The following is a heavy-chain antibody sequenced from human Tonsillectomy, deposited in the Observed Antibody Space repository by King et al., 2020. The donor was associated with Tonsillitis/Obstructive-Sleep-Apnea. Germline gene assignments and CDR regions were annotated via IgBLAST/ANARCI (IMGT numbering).Heavy chain of an antibody. CDR1: GFTFSSYE. D-gene: IGHD5-18*01. Sequence: VQLVESGGGLVQPGGSLRLSCAASGFTFSSYEMNWVRQAPGKGLEWVSYISSSASTIYYAESVKGRFTISRDNAKNSLYLQMNSLRAEDTAVYYCARDAAMAFDYWGQGTLVTVSS. V-gene: IGHV3-48*03. CDR3: ARDAAMAFDY. CDR2: ISSSASTI. J-gene: IGHJ4*02.